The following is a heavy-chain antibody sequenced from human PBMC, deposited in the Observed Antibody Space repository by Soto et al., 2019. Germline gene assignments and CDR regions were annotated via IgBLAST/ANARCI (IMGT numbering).Heavy chain of an antibody. Sequence: GGSLRLSCTASGFTFSNFAMTWVRQPPGKGLEWLSVISGDGSERFYADAVQGRFTISRDNSEKTLYLQMDSLRAEDTAVYYCAKYRDTTGYFSGSDYWGQGTLVTVSS. CDR1: GFTFSNFA. J-gene: IGHJ4*02. D-gene: IGHD3-9*01. CDR3: AKYRDTTGYFSGSDY. V-gene: IGHV3-23*01. CDR2: ISGDGSER.